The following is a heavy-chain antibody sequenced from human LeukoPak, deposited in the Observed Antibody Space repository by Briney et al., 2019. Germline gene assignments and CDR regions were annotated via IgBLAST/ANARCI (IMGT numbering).Heavy chain of an antibody. Sequence: SETLSLTCTVSGGSTSSSSYYWGWIRQPPGKGLEWIGSIYYSGSTYYNPSLKSRVTISVDTSKNQFSLKLSSVTAADTAVYYCARSEELSLYNYWGQGTLVTVSS. D-gene: IGHD3-16*02. CDR2: IYYSGST. CDR1: GGSTSSSSYY. CDR3: ARSEELSLYNY. J-gene: IGHJ4*02. V-gene: IGHV4-39*01.